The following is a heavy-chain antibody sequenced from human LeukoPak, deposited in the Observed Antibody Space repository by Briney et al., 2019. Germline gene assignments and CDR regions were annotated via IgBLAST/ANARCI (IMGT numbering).Heavy chain of an antibody. D-gene: IGHD6-13*01. CDR2: IYPGDSIT. CDR1: GYSFTSYW. V-gene: IGHV5-51*01. Sequence: GESLKISCKGSGYSFTSYWIGWVRQMPGKGLEWMGIIYPGDSITRYSPSFQGQVTISADKSVSTAYLQWSSLKASDTAMYYCARQVTSSNWYYFDYWGQGTLVTVSS. J-gene: IGHJ4*02. CDR3: ARQVTSSNWYYFDY.